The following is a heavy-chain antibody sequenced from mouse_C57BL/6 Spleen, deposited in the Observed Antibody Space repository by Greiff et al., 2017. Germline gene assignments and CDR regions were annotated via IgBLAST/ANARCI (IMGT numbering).Heavy chain of an antibody. CDR2: IDPSDSET. CDR3: ARVYYYGSSDAMDY. D-gene: IGHD1-1*01. CDR1: GYTFTSYW. Sequence: VQLQQPGAELVRPGSSVKLSCKASGYTFTSYWMHWVKQRPIQGLEWIGNIDPSDSETHYNQKFKDKATLTVDKSSSTAYMQLSSLTSEDSAVYYCARVYYYGSSDAMDYWGQGTSVTVSS. V-gene: IGHV1-52*01. J-gene: IGHJ4*01.